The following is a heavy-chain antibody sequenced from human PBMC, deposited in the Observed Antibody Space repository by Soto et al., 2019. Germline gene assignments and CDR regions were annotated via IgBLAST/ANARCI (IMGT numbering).Heavy chain of an antibody. CDR1: GGTFSSYA. Sequence: QVQVVQSGAEVKKPGTSVKVSCKASGGTFSSYAISWVRQAPGLGLEWMGGIIPIIGTSNYAQRFQGRVTTTADESMFIVYVELSSLRSEETAVYYCAAQRSGNTDYYYGLDVWGQGTTVTVSS. CDR3: AAQRSGNTDYYYGLDV. J-gene: IGHJ6*02. V-gene: IGHV1-69*12. CDR2: IIPIIGTS. D-gene: IGHD2-15*01.